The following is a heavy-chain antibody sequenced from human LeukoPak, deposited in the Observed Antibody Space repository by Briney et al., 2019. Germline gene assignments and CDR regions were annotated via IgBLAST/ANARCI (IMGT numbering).Heavy chain of an antibody. V-gene: IGHV4-34*01. CDR1: GGSFSGYY. Sequence: SETLSLTCAVYGGSFSGYYWSWIRQPPGKGLEWIGEINHSGSTNYNPSLKSRVTISVDTAKNQFSLKLSSVTATDAAVYYCARRYSSSSFNWFDPRGQGTLVTVSS. CDR3: ARRYSSSSFNWFDP. CDR2: INHSGST. D-gene: IGHD6-6*01. J-gene: IGHJ5*02.